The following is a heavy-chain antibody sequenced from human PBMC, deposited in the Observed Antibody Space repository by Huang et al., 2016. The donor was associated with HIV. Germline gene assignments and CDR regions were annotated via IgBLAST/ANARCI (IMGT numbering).Heavy chain of an antibody. CDR1: GGSFSGYY. V-gene: IGHV4-34*02. Sequence: QVQLEQWGAGLLKASETLSLTCAVYGGSFSGYYWNWLSQAPGKGLGWVGEINHSCNTNDNPSLKSRVNMSVDTSKSQFSLYLTSLSAADTGTYFCARRYNSRRDYWGRGTLVTVHS. CDR2: INHSCNT. D-gene: IGHD3-22*01. J-gene: IGHJ4*02. CDR3: ARRYNSRRDY.